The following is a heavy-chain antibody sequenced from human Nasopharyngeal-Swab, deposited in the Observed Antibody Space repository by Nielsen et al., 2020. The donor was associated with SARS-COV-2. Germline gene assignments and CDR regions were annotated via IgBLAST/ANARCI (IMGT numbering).Heavy chain of an antibody. CDR3: ASPVYYDSSGYQHYFDY. Sequence: GESLKISCAASGFTFSSYSMNWVRQAPGKGLEWVSYISSSGSTIYYADSVKGRFTISRDNAKNSLYLQMNSLRAEDTAVYYCASPVYYDSSGYQHYFDYWGQGTLVTVSS. V-gene: IGHV3-48*04. CDR2: ISSSGSTI. J-gene: IGHJ4*02. CDR1: GFTFSSYS. D-gene: IGHD3-22*01.